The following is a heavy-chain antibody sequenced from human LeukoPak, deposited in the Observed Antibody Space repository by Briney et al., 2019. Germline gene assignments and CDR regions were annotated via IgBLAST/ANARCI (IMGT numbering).Heavy chain of an antibody. CDR1: GFTFISYA. J-gene: IGHJ6*03. V-gene: IGHV3-23*01. CDR3: AKHYTNSYYYYMDV. CDR2: ISGGDGST. Sequence: GGSLRLSCAASGFTFISYAMSWVRQAPGKGLEWVSGISGGDGSTYYADSVKDRFSISRDNSKNTIYLQMNSLRAEDTAVYYCAKHYTNSYYYYMDVWGKGTTITVSS. D-gene: IGHD3-3*01.